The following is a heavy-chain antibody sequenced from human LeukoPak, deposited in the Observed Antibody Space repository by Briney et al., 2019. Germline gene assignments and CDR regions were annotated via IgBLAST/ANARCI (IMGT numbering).Heavy chain of an antibody. CDR1: GFTFSSYS. Sequence: GGSLRLSCAASGFTFSSYSMNWVRQAPGKGLEWVSSISCSSSYIYYADSVKGRFTISRDNAKNSLYLQMNSLRAEDTAVYYCARTAVGYSSSWYDYWGQGTLVTVSS. D-gene: IGHD6-13*01. J-gene: IGHJ4*02. CDR2: ISCSSSYI. V-gene: IGHV3-21*01. CDR3: ARTAVGYSSSWYDY.